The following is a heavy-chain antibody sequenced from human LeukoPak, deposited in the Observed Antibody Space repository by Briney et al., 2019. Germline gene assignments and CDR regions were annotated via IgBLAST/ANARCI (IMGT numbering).Heavy chain of an antibody. CDR1: GYSFIDYH. J-gene: IGHJ4*02. CDR2: IIPNSGGT. CDR3: ARDSSYFGGSDY. D-gene: IGHD3-10*01. V-gene: IGHV1-2*02. Sequence: ASVKVSCKASGYSFIDYHIHWVRQAPGQGLEWMGRIIPNSGGTDYAQKFQGRVTMTRDTSINTAYMELNSLRSDDTAVYHCARDSSYFGGSDYWGQGTLVTVSS.